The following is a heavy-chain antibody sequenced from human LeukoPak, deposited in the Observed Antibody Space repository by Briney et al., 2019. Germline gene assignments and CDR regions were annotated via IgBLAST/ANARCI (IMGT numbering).Heavy chain of an antibody. Sequence: GGSLRLSCAASGFTFSNYAMSWVRQAPGKGPEWVSGISGSGDTSYFADSVQGRFTISRDNSKNTLYLQMNSLRAEDTAVYYCACAVYWGQGTLVAVSS. CDR3: ACAVY. CDR1: GFTFSNYA. CDR2: ISGSGDTS. J-gene: IGHJ4*02. V-gene: IGHV3-23*01.